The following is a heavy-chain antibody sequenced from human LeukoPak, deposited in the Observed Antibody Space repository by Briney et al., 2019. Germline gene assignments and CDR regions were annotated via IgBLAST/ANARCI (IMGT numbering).Heavy chain of an antibody. D-gene: IGHD2-2*01. CDR1: GGTFSSYA. Sequence: SVKVSCKASGGTFSSYAISWVRRAPGQGLEWMGGIIPIFGTANYAQKLQGRVTITTDESTSTAYMELSSLRSEDTAVYYCARSAAAMVMDYYYYMDVWGKGTAVTVSS. V-gene: IGHV1-69*05. CDR3: ARSAAAMVMDYYYYMDV. CDR2: IIPIFGTA. J-gene: IGHJ6*03.